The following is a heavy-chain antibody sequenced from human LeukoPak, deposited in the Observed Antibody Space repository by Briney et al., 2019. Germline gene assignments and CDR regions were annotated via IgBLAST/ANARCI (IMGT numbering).Heavy chain of an antibody. J-gene: IGHJ4*02. CDR2: ISDSGGST. V-gene: IGHV3-23*01. CDR1: GITLSNYG. D-gene: IGHD3-22*01. CDR3: ARRGVVIRVILVGFHKEAFYFDS. Sequence: GGSLRLSCAVSGITLSNYGMSWVRQAPGKGLEWVAGISDSGGSTNYADSVKGRFTISRDNPKNTLYLQMNSLRAEDTAVYFCARRGVVIRVILVGFHKEAFYFDSWGQGALVTVSS.